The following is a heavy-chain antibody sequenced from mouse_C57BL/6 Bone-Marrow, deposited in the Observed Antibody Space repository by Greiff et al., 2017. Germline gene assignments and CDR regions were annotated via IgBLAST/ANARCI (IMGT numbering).Heavy chain of an antibody. V-gene: IGHV1-69*01. Sequence: QVHVKQPGAELVMPGASVKLSCKASGYTFTSYWMHWVKQRPGQGLEWIGEIDPSDSYTNYNHKFKGKSTLTVDKSSSTAYMQLSSLTSEDSAVYYCAREGAITTVVDWYFDVWGTGTTVTVSS. CDR2: IDPSDSYT. CDR3: AREGAITTVVDWYFDV. J-gene: IGHJ1*03. D-gene: IGHD1-1*01. CDR1: GYTFTSYW.